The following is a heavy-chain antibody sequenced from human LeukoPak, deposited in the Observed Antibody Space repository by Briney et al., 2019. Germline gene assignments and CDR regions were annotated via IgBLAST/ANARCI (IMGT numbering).Heavy chain of an antibody. CDR3: ARDVGYRSWFDP. J-gene: IGHJ5*02. CDR1: GFSFTTYS. CDR2: ISIDSTTI. Sequence: QPGVSLRLSCVASGFSFTTYSMHWVRQAPGKGLEWVSYISIDSTTIYYAASAKGRFTISRDNVKNSLYLQMNSLTAEDTAMYYCARDVGYRSWFDPWGQGTLVTVSS. D-gene: IGHD5-18*01. V-gene: IGHV3-48*01.